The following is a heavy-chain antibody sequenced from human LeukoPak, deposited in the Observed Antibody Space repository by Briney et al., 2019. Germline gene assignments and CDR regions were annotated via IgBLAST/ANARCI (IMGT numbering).Heavy chain of an antibody. CDR2: INDDSSDI. CDR1: GFTFSLYA. J-gene: IGHJ4*02. Sequence: GGSLRLSCAASGFTFSLYAMNWVRQAPGKGLEWISYINDDSSDIHYAGSVRDRFTISRDDARKTLYPQLSSLRVEDTAVYYCARDTFQPGLIDSWGQGTLVTVSS. CDR3: ARDTFQPGLIDS. D-gene: IGHD2-2*01. V-gene: IGHV3-21*05.